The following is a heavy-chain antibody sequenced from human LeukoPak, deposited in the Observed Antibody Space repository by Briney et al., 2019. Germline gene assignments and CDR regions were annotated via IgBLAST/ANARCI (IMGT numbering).Heavy chain of an antibody. J-gene: IGHJ2*01. D-gene: IGHD6-13*01. CDR1: GFTFSSYD. Sequence: GGSLRLYCAASGFTFSSYDRQWVGQATGKGWEWVLGIGTAGDIYYPGSVKGRFTISRENAKKSLYLQMNSLRAGDTAVYYCARATYSSTWYSRYFDLWGRGTLVT. V-gene: IGHV3-13*01. CDR3: ARATYSSTWYSRYFDL. CDR2: IGTAGDI.